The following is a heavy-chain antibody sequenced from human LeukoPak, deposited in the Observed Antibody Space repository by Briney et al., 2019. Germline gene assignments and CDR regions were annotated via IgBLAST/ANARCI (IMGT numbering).Heavy chain of an antibody. CDR2: ISGSDGST. Sequence: GGSLRLSCAASGFTFNTYAMNWVRQAPGKGLEWVSAISGSDGSTYYADSVRGRFTISRDNSKNTLYLQMNSLGAEDTAVYYCAKDRGDVDLQYFDSWGQGTLVTVSS. J-gene: IGHJ4*02. D-gene: IGHD3-10*01. CDR3: AKDRGDVDLQYFDS. V-gene: IGHV3-23*01. CDR1: GFTFNTYA.